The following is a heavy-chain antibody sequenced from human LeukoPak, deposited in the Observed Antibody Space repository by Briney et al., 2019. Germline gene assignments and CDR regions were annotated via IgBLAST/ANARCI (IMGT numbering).Heavy chain of an antibody. CDR2: INHSGGT. CDR1: GGSFSGYY. J-gene: IGHJ4*02. D-gene: IGHD6-13*01. V-gene: IGHV4-34*01. Sequence: SETLSLTCAVYGGSFSGYYWSWIRQPPGKGLEWIGEINHSGGTNYNPSLKSRVTISVDTSKNQFSLKLSSVTAADTAVYYCATKGSSWLTNDYWGQGTLVTVSS. CDR3: ATKGSSWLTNDY.